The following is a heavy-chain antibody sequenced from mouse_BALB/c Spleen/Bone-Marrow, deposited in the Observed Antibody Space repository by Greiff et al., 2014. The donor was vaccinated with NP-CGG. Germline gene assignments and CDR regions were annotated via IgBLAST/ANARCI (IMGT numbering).Heavy chain of an antibody. J-gene: IGHJ3*01. CDR3: ARGDYDYDDWFAY. CDR1: GYTFTSYW. D-gene: IGHD2-4*01. Sequence: VQLQQSGAELARPGASVKLSCKASGYTFTSYWMQWVKQRPGQGLEWIGAIYPGDGDTRYTQKLKGKATLTADKSSSTAYMQLSSLASEDSAVYYCARGDYDYDDWFAYWGQGTLVTVSA. V-gene: IGHV1-87*01. CDR2: IYPGDGDT.